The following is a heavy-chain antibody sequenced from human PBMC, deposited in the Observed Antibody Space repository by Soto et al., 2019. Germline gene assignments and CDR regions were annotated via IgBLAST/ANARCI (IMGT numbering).Heavy chain of an antibody. CDR1: GGTFSSYA. V-gene: IGHV1-69*01. CDR3: ARAFGHVVPAAMGSFDP. Sequence: QVQLVQSGAEVKKPGSSVKVSCKASGGTFSSYAISWVRQAPGQGLEWMGGIIPIFGTANYAQKFQGRVTITADESTSTAYMELSSLRSEDTAVYYCARAFGHVVPAAMGSFDPWGQGTLVTVSS. CDR2: IIPIFGTA. D-gene: IGHD2-2*01. J-gene: IGHJ5*02.